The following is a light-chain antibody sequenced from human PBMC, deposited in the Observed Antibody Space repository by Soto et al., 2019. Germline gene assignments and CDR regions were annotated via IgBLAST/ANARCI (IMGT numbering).Light chain of an antibody. Sequence: DIVMTQSPLSLPVTPGEPASISCRSSQSLLHSNGYNYLVWYLQKPGQSPQLLIYLGSTRASWVPDRFNGSGSGTQFTMKISRVVAEDVGGYSCMQALQSPKLTFGGAPKVEIK. CDR2: LGS. CDR1: QSLLHSNGYNY. J-gene: IGKJ4*01. CDR3: MQALQSPKLT. V-gene: IGKV2-28*01.